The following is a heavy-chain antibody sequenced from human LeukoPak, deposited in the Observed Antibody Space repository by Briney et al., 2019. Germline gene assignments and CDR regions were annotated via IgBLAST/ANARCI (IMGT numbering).Heavy chain of an antibody. CDR3: AKGGISEDGLDS. CDR1: GSTFSSSA. CDR2: ISSDGFT. Sequence: PGGSLRLSCTASGSTFSSSAMSWVRQGPGTGLDWVSSISSDGFTYYADSMKGRLTISRDNSKNTLYLQMNSLRAEDTAVYYCAKGGISEDGLDSWGQGTLVTVSS. D-gene: IGHD6-19*01. V-gene: IGHV3-23*01. J-gene: IGHJ4*02.